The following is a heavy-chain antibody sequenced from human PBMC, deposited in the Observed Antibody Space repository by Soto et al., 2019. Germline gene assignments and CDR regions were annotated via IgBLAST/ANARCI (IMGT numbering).Heavy chain of an antibody. CDR2: ISAAGDSA. D-gene: IGHD6-19*01. V-gene: IGHV3-23*01. CDR3: VKERTGWYSCGCFDF. J-gene: IGHJ3*01. CDR1: GLAFSNYA. Sequence: GGSLRLSCAASGLAFSNYAMNWVRQAPGKGLEWVSVISAAGDSAYYADSVKGRFTISRDNSKNTLYLQMNSLRGEDTAIYYCVKERTGWYSCGCFDFWGRGTMVTVSS.